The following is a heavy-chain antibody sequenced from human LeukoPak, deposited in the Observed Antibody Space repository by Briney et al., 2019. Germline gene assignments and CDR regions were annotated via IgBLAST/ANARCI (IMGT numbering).Heavy chain of an antibody. CDR1: GYSISSGYY. CDR2: IYHSGST. V-gene: IGHV4-38-2*02. D-gene: IGHD3-22*01. CDR3: ARRVHYYDTSGYSYYFDY. Sequence: SETLSLTCTVSGYSISSGYYWGWIRPPPGKGLEWIGSIYHSGSTYYNASLKSRVTISVDTSKNHFSLKLSSVTAADTAVYYCARRVHYYDTSGYSYYFDYWGQGTLVTVSS. J-gene: IGHJ4*02.